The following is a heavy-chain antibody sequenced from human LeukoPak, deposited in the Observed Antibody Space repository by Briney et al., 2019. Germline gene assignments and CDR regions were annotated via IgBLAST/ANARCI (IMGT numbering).Heavy chain of an antibody. D-gene: IGHD5-12*01. CDR2: IYYSGST. CDR1: GGSVSSGSYY. CDR3: ARGDIVATHFDY. Sequence: ASETLSLICTVSGGSVSSGSYYWSWIRQPPGKGLEWIGYIYYSGSTNYNPSLKSRVTISVDTSKNQFSLKLSSVTAADTAVYYCARGDIVATHFDYWGQGTLVTVSS. V-gene: IGHV4-61*01. J-gene: IGHJ4*02.